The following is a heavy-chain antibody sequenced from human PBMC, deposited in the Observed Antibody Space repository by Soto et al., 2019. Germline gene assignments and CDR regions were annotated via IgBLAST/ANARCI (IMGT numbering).Heavy chain of an antibody. V-gene: IGHV1-69*01. D-gene: IGHD7-27*01. CDR3: ARAVVRSTGGDS. Sequence: QVQLVQSGAQVTEPGTSVKVSCRASGGSFSTSSFVWVRQGPGQGLEWMGGIIPIFSKTNVAPKFQDRITFTADESTRTVYMELSSLRSEDTAIYYCARAVVRSTGGDSWGQGTLVTVSS. CDR2: IIPIFSKT. CDR1: GGSFSTSS. J-gene: IGHJ4*02.